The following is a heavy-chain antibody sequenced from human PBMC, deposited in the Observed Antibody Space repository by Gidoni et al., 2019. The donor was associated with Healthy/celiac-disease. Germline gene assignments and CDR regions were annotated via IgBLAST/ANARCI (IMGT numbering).Heavy chain of an antibody. CDR1: GFTFSSYG. D-gene: IGHD5-12*01. Sequence: QVQLVESGGVVVQPGRSLILSCSASGFTFSSYGMHWVRQAPGKGLELVAVIWYDGSNKYYADSVKGRFTISRDNSKNTLYLQMNSLRAEDTAVYYCARRGYDYRGGFDYWGQGTLVTVSS. CDR3: ARRGYDYRGGFDY. CDR2: IWYDGSNK. J-gene: IGHJ4*02. V-gene: IGHV3-33*01.